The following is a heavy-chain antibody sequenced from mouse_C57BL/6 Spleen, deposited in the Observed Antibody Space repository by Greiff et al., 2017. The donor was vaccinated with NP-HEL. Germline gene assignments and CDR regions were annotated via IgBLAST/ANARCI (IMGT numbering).Heavy chain of an antibody. Sequence: EVKVVESGAELVRPGASVKLSCTASGFNIKDYYMHWVKQRPEQGLEWIGRIDPEDGDTEYAPKFQGKATMTADTSSNTAYLQLSSLTSEDTAVYYCTTWRYYGSSDAMDYWGQGTSVTVSS. V-gene: IGHV14-1*01. CDR3: TTWRYYGSSDAMDY. J-gene: IGHJ4*01. D-gene: IGHD1-1*01. CDR1: GFNIKDYY. CDR2: IDPEDGDT.